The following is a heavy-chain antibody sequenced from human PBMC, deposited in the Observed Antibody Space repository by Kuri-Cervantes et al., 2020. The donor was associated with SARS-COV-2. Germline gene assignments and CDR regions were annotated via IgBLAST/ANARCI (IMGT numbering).Heavy chain of an antibody. CDR2: IYNSGST. Sequence: GSLRLSCAVYGGSFSGYYWSWIRQPPGKGLEWIGYIYNSGSTNYNPSLKSRVTISVDTSKNQFSLKLSSVTAADTAVYYCARELGYSSAWSQGDYFDNWGQGTLVTVSS. CDR3: ARELGYSSAWSQGDYFDN. J-gene: IGHJ4*02. V-gene: IGHV4-59*01. D-gene: IGHD6-19*01. CDR1: GGSFSGYY.